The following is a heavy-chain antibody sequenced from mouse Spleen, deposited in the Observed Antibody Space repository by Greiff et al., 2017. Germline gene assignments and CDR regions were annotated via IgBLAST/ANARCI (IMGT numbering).Heavy chain of an antibody. CDR3: TRSTGTRGYFDV. J-gene: IGHJ1*01. Sequence: QVQLQQSGAELVRPGASVTLSCKASGYTFTDYEMHWVKQTPVHGLEWIGAIDPETGSTAYNQKFKGKAILTADKSSSTAYMELRSLTSEDSAVYYCTRSTGTRGYFDVWGAGTTVTVSS. CDR1: GYTFTDYE. D-gene: IGHD4-1*01. CDR2: IDPETGST. V-gene: IGHV1-15*01.